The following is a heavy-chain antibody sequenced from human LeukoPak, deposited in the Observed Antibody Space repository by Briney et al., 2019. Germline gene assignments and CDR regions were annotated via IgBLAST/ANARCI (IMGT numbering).Heavy chain of an antibody. V-gene: IGHV3-9*01. J-gene: IGHJ4*02. D-gene: IGHD3-22*01. CDR2: ISWNSGSI. Sequence: GRSLRLSCAASGFTFDDYAMHWVRQAPGKGLEWVPGISWNSGSIGYADSVKGRFTISRDNAKNSLYLQMNSLRAEDTALYYCAKDTYYDSSGYLDYWGQGTLVTVSS. CDR3: AKDTYYDSSGYLDY. CDR1: GFTFDDYA.